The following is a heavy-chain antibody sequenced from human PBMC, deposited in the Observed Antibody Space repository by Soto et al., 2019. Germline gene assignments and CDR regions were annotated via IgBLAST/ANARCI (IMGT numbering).Heavy chain of an antibody. CDR1: GFTFSSFW. CDR2: INSDGSST. D-gene: IGHD3-10*01. V-gene: IGHV3-74*01. Sequence: EVQLVESGGGLVQPGGSLRLSCAASGFTFSSFWMHWVRQAPGKGLVWVSRINSDGSSTNYADSVKGRFTISRDNAKNTLYLQMNNLRAEDTAVYYCARDLTMVRGVSLYHWGQGTLVTASS. J-gene: IGHJ4*02. CDR3: ARDLTMVRGVSLYH.